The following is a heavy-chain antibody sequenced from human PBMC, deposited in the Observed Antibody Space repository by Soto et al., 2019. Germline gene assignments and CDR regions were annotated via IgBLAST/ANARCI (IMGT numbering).Heavy chain of an antibody. CDR1: GGTFSSYA. Sequence: QVQLVQSGAEVKKPGSSVKVSCKASGGTFSSYAISWVRHAPGQGLEWMGGIIPIFRTANYAQNFQGRVTSTAVESTSTAYSELSSLRSEATAVYYCARGYTPERVATIPYYCGQGTLVTASS. D-gene: IGHD5-12*01. J-gene: IGHJ4*02. CDR2: IIPIFRTA. V-gene: IGHV1-69*01. CDR3: ARGYTPERVATIPYY.